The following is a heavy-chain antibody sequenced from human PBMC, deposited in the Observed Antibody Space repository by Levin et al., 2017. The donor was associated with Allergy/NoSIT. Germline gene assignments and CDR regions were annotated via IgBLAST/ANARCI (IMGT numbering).Heavy chain of an antibody. CDR1: GFTFDYYA. Sequence: SLKISCAASGFTFDYYAMHWVRQAPGKGLEWVSGISWNSGSIGYADSVKGRFTISRDNAKNSLYLQMNSLRTEDTALYYCARDNIGLPDAFDIWGQGTMVIVSS. J-gene: IGHJ3*02. V-gene: IGHV3-9*01. D-gene: IGHD3-10*01. CDR2: ISWNSGSI. CDR3: ARDNIGLPDAFDI.